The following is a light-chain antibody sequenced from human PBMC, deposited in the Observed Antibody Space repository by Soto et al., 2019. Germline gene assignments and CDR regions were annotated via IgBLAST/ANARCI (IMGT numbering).Light chain of an antibody. J-gene: IGLJ1*01. CDR3: CSYAGSSLV. CDR1: SSDVGSYNL. V-gene: IGLV2-23*02. CDR2: EVS. Sequence: QSVLTHPASVCASPGQSITISCSGNSSDVGSYNLGSCYQQHPGKAPKLMIYEVSKRPSGVSNRFSGSKSGNTASLTISGLQAEDEADYYCCSYAGSSLVFGTGTKVTVL.